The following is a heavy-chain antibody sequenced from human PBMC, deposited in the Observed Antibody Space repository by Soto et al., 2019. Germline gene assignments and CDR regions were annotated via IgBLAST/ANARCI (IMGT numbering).Heavy chain of an antibody. J-gene: IGHJ4*02. V-gene: IGHV4-31*03. D-gene: IGHD6-19*01. Sequence: QVQLQESGPGLVKPSQTLSLTCTVFGGSIGSGTYYWNWIRQHPGKGLEWIGYIYFTGGTYYNPSLHSRVSMSRDTSQNQFSLELDSVTAADTAVYYCARGGRSGWLGFDSWGQGTLVTVSS. CDR2: IYFTGGT. CDR3: ARGGRSGWLGFDS. CDR1: GGSIGSGTYY.